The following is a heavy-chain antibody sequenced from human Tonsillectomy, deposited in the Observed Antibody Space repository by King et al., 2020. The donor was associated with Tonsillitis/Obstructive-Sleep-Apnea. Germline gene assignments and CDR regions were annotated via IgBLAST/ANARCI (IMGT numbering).Heavy chain of an antibody. J-gene: IGHJ4*02. CDR2: INPSGGST. Sequence: QLVQSGAEVKKPGASVKVSCKASGYTFTTYYTHWVRQAPGQGLEWMGIINPSGGSTSYAQKFQGRVTLTRDTSTSTVSMELSSLRSEDTAMYYCAREGDGYGYFDYWGQGTLCTVSS. D-gene: IGHD4-17*01. CDR1: GYTFTTYY. CDR3: AREGDGYGYFDY. V-gene: IGHV1-46*01.